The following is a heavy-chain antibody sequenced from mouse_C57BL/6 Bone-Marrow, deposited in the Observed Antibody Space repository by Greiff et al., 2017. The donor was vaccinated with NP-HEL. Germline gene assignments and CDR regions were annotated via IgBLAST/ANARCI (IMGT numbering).Heavy chain of an antibody. CDR1: GFSLSTFGMG. CDR2: IWWDDDK. CDR3: ARMRYYGSSAWFAY. D-gene: IGHD1-1*01. J-gene: IGHJ3*01. V-gene: IGHV8-8*01. Sequence: QVTLKVCGPGILQPSQTLSLTCSFSGFSLSTFGMGVGWIRQPSGKGLEWLAHIWWDDDKYYNPALKSRLTISKDTSKNQVFLKIANVDTADTATYYCARMRYYGSSAWFAYWGQGTLVTVSA.